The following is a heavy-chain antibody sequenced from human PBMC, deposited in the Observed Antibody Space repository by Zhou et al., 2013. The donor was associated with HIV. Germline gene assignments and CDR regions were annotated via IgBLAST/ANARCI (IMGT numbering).Heavy chain of an antibody. V-gene: IGHV1-69*05. J-gene: IGHJ3*02. D-gene: IGHD3-10*01. CDR2: FIPIFGTA. CDR1: GGTFTSYT. Sequence: QVQLVQSGAEVKKPGSSVKVSCKASGGTFTSYTISWVRQAPGQGLEWMGGFIPIFGTANYAQKLQGRVTITTDESTSTAYMELSSLRSDDTAVYYCARVVGSGSYYYDAFDMWGQGTMVTVSS. CDR3: ARVVGSGSYYYDAFDM.